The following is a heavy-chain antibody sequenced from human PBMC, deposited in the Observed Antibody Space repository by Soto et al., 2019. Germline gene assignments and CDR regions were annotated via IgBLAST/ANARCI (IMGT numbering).Heavy chain of an antibody. Sequence: GGSLRLSCTASGFTFGNYAMNWVRQAPGKGLEWVSSISGNSGNTYFADSVKGRFTISRDNSKNTLYLQLNSLRADDTAVYYCAKVPLSSRYFDYWGQGTPVTVYS. CDR2: ISGNSGNT. D-gene: IGHD3-16*02. CDR1: GFTFGNYA. V-gene: IGHV3-23*01. J-gene: IGHJ4*02. CDR3: AKVPLSSRYFDY.